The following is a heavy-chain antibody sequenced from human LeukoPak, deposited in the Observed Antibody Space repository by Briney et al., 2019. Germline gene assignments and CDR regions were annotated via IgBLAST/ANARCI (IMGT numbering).Heavy chain of an antibody. V-gene: IGHV3-48*01. CDR1: GFTFSSYS. J-gene: IGHJ5*02. CDR3: ARVGVVVVAATLRWFDP. Sequence: GGSLRLSCAASGFTFSSYSMNWVRQAPGKGLEWVSYISSSSSTIYYADSVKGRFTISRDNAKNSLYLQMNSLRAEDTAVYYCARVGVVVVAATLRWFDPWGQGTLVTVSS. D-gene: IGHD2-15*01. CDR2: ISSSSSTI.